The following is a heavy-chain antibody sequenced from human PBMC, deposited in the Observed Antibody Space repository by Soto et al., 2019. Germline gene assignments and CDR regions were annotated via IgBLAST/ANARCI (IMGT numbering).Heavy chain of an antibody. CDR2: VGGGGDNT. CDR1: GFTFSSYS. V-gene: IGHV3-23*01. CDR3: AKRDSGSGRSPPLINY. Sequence: VQLLESGGGLVQPGGSLRLSCAASGFTFSSYSMNWVRQAPGKWLEWVASVGGGGDNTFYADSVKGRFTISRDDSQNTLYLQMNSLRAEDTAVYFCAKRDSGSGRSPPLINYWCQGTLVTVSS. J-gene: IGHJ4*02. D-gene: IGHD3-10*01.